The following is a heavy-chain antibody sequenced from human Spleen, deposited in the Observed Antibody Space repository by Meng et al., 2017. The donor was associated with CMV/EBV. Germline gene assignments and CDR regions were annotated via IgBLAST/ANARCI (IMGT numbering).Heavy chain of an antibody. CDR3: ARSQYYDYWSGRYKETGFDY. CDR2: ISYDGSNK. V-gene: IGHV3-30*03. J-gene: IGHJ4*02. CDR1: GGSISSS. D-gene: IGHD3-3*01. Sequence: LSLTCTVSGGSISSSSYYWGWVRQAPGKGLEWVAVISYDGSNKYYADSVKGRFTIYRDNSKYTLYLQMDSLRADDTAVYYCARSQYYDYWSGRYKETGFDYWGQGTQVTVSS.